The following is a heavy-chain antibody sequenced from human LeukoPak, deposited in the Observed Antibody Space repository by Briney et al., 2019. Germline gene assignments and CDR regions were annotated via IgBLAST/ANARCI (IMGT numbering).Heavy chain of an antibody. D-gene: IGHD5-18*01. CDR1: GVSISSSN. Sequence: LSLTCTVSGVSISSSNSYWGWIRQPPGKGLEWVAVISYDGSNKYYADSVKGRFTISRDNSKNTLYLQMNSLRAEDTAVYYCARDQVDTAMVSFGFDPWGQGTLVTVSS. CDR3: ARDQVDTAMVSFGFDP. J-gene: IGHJ5*02. CDR2: ISYDGSNK. V-gene: IGHV3-30*04.